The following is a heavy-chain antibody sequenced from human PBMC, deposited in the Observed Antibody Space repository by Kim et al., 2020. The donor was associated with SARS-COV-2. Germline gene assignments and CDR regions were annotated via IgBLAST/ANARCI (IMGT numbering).Heavy chain of an antibody. Sequence: TNYHPSLKSRVTISVDTSKNQFSLKLSSVTAADTAVYYCASTPGEYYFDYWGQGTLVTVSS. V-gene: IGHV4-59*01. J-gene: IGHJ4*02. D-gene: IGHD3-16*01. CDR2: T. CDR3: ASTPGEYYFDY.